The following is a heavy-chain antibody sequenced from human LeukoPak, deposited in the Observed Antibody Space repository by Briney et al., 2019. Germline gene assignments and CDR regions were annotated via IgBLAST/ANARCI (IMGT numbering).Heavy chain of an antibody. D-gene: IGHD3-10*01. CDR3: VSDIGD. Sequence: GGSLRLSCAASGFTFSTYWMHWVRQAPGKGLVWVSRINSDGSSTSYADFVKGRFTISRDDAKNTLDLLMNSLRAEDTAVYYCVSDIGDWGQGTLVTVSS. CDR1: GFTFSTYW. V-gene: IGHV3-74*01. J-gene: IGHJ4*02. CDR2: INSDGSST.